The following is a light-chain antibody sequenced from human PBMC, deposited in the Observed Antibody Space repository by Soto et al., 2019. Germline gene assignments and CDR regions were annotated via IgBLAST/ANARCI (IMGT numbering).Light chain of an antibody. Sequence: DIQTTQSPSPLSASVGDRVTITCRAGQYIGRYLNWYQQKPGKAPKLLIYAASSLHSGVPSRFSGSGSGTDFTLTISSLQPEDFATYSCQQTYRTPLTFGGGTKVDIK. CDR3: QQTYRTPLT. CDR2: AAS. CDR1: QYIGRY. V-gene: IGKV1-39*01. J-gene: IGKJ4*01.